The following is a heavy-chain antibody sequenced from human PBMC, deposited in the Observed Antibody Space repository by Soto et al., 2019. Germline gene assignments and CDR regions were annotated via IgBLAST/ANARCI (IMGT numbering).Heavy chain of an antibody. D-gene: IGHD2-8*01. Sequence: GGSLRLSCAASGFTFSDYYMSWIRQAPGKGPEWVSYISSSSSYTNYADSVKGRFTISRDNAKNSLYLQMNSLRAEDTAVYYCARLIDCTNGVCSYDMDVWGQGTTVTVSS. CDR1: GFTFSDYY. V-gene: IGHV3-11*06. CDR2: ISSSSSYT. CDR3: ARLIDCTNGVCSYDMDV. J-gene: IGHJ6*02.